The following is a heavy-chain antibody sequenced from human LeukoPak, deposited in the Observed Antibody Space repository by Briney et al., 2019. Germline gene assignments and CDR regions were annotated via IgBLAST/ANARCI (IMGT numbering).Heavy chain of an antibody. CDR2: ISFDGRDK. CDR3: ARAYGGLMDY. Sequence: GGSLRLSCEASGFTLNSYIMHWVRQAPGKGLEWVALISFDGRDKQYADSVKGRFTISKDNSKNTLYLQMNSLSGDDTSMYFCARAYGGLMDYWGQGTLVTVSS. V-gene: IGHV3-30*04. J-gene: IGHJ4*02. CDR1: GFTLNSYI. D-gene: IGHD3-16*01.